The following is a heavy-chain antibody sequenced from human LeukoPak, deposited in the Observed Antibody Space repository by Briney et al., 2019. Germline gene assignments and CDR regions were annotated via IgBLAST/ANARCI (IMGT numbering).Heavy chain of an antibody. CDR1: GYTFTSYY. Sequence: ASVKVSCKASGYTFTSYYMHWVRQAPGQGLEWMGIINPSGGSTSYAQKFQGRVTMTRDTSTSTVYMELSSLRSEDTAVYYCARDGSYYYDSSGYGDFDYWGQGTLVTVSS. J-gene: IGHJ4*02. CDR3: ARDGSYYYDSSGYGDFDY. CDR2: INPSGGST. V-gene: IGHV1-46*01. D-gene: IGHD3-22*01.